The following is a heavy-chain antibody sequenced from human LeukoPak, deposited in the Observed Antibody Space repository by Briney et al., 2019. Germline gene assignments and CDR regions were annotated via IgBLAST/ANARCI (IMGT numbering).Heavy chain of an antibody. CDR2: ISYDGNDK. J-gene: IGHJ6*02. V-gene: IGHV3-30*18. CDR1: GFTFSNYA. D-gene: IGHD2-2*01. CDR3: AKDAVNCSGTSCSYGMDV. Sequence: GGSLRLSCAASGFTFSNYAIHWVRQAPGNGLEWVAFISYDGNDKYYADSVKGRFTTSRDNSNNMVHLQMHSLRPEDTAVYSCAKDAVNCSGTSCSYGMDVWGQGTTVTVSS.